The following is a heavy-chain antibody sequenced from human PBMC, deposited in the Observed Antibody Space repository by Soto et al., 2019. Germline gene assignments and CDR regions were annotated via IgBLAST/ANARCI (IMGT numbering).Heavy chain of an antibody. D-gene: IGHD3-10*01. CDR2: INHSGST. V-gene: IGHV4-34*01. CDR3: ARAIYGSGSYEAGPYFDY. CDR1: GGSFSGYY. Sequence: SETLSLTCTVYGGSFSGYYWSWIRQPPGKGLEWIGEINHSGSTNYNPSLKSRVTISVDTSKNQFSLKLSSVTAADTAVYYCARAIYGSGSYEAGPYFDYWGQGTLVTVSS. J-gene: IGHJ4*02.